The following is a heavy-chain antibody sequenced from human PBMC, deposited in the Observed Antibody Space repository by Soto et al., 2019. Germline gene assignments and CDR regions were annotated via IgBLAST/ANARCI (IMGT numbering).Heavy chain of an antibody. Sequence: QVQLVESGGGVVQPGRSLRLSCAASGFTFSSYGMHWVRQAPGKGLEWVAVIWYDGSNKYYADSVKGRFTISRDNSKNTLYLQMNSLRAEDTAVYYCARDQAVAGADAFDIWGQGTMVTVSS. CDR1: GFTFSSYG. CDR2: IWYDGSNK. J-gene: IGHJ3*02. V-gene: IGHV3-33*01. D-gene: IGHD6-19*01. CDR3: ARDQAVAGADAFDI.